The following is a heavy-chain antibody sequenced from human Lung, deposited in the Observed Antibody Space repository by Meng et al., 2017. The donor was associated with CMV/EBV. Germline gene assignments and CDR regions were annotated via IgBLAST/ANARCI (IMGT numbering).Heavy chain of an antibody. Sequence: SCTGSGTTLTNAWMNWFRQAPGKGLEWVGSIKRKTDGETADYAAPVKGRFAISRDDSENTVYLHMKSLKSEDTGVYYCTTGREYIPLWGQGARVT. V-gene: IGHV3-15*01. CDR1: GTTLTNAW. D-gene: IGHD1-1*01. CDR3: TTGREYIPL. J-gene: IGHJ4*02. CDR2: IKRKTDGETA.